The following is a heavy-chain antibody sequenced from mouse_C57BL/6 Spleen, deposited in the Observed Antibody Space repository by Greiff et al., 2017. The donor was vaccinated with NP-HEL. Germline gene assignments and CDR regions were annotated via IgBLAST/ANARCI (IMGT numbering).Heavy chain of an antibody. CDR3: AKNRGTGLLGWYFDV. Sequence: QVQLKESGPGLVQPSQSLSITCTVSGFSLTSYGVHWVRQSPGKGLEWLGVIWRGGSTDYNAAFMSRLSITKDNSKSQVFFKMNSLQAYDTAIYYCAKNRGTGLLGWYFDVWGTGTTVTVSS. CDR2: IWRGGST. CDR1: GFSLTSYG. D-gene: IGHD4-1*01. V-gene: IGHV2-5*01. J-gene: IGHJ1*03.